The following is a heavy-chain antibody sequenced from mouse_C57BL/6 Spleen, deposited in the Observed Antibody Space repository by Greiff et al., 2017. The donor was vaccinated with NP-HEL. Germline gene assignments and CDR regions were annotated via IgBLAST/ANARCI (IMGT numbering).Heavy chain of an antibody. J-gene: IGHJ3*01. Sequence: QVQLQQPGAELVKPGASVKMSCKASGYTFTSYWITWVKQRPGQGLEWIGDIYPGSGSTNYNEKFKSKATLTVDTSSSTAYMQLSSLTSEDSAVYYCARSTNYGQPAWFAYWGQGTLVTVSA. D-gene: IGHD2-4*01. CDR2: IYPGSGST. CDR3: ARSTNYGQPAWFAY. V-gene: IGHV1-55*01. CDR1: GYTFTSYW.